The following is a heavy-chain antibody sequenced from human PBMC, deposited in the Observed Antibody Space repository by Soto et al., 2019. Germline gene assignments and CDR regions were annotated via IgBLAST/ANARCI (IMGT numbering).Heavy chain of an antibody. J-gene: IGHJ6*02. CDR2: INHSGST. Sequence: SETLSLTCAVYGGSFSGYYWSWIRQPPGKGLEWIGEINHSGSTNYNPSLKSRVTISVDTSKNQFSLKLSSVTAADTAVYYCARIKGGSGSYRYYYYYGMDVWGQGTTVTVSS. CDR3: ARIKGGSGSYRYYYYYGMDV. CDR1: GGSFSGYY. D-gene: IGHD3-10*01. V-gene: IGHV4-34*01.